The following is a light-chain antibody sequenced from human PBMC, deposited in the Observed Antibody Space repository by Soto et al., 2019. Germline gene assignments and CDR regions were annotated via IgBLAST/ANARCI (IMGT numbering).Light chain of an antibody. J-gene: IGKJ1*01. V-gene: IGKV1-5*03. CDR2: KAS. CDR3: QQGNSYPWT. Sequence: DIQMTQSPSTLSASVGDRVTITCRASQSIGSWLAWYQQKPGKAPKLLIYKASSLESGVPSRFRGSGSGPEFTLTISSLQPDDFATYYCQQGNSYPWTFGQGTKVEIK. CDR1: QSIGSW.